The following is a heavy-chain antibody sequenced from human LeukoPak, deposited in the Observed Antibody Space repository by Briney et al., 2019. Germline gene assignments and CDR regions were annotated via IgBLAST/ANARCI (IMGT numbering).Heavy chain of an antibody. CDR3: ASDTPRAHITGTTWRFEP. CDR1: GYIFTAYY. Sequence: EASVKVSCKASGYIFTAYYMHWVRQAPGQGLEWMGWMNPNSGGTNYAQKFQGRVTMTTDTSTSTAYMELRSLRSDDTAVYYCASDTPRAHITGTTWRFEPWGQGTLVTVSS. V-gene: IGHV1-2*02. CDR2: MNPNSGGT. J-gene: IGHJ5*02. D-gene: IGHD1-7*01.